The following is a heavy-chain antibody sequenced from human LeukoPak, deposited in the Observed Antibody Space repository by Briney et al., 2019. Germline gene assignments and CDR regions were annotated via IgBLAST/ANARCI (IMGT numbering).Heavy chain of an antibody. D-gene: IGHD3-10*01. CDR3: ARAYGSGSYYTSHSYYFDY. CDR1: GYSFTSYW. Sequence: GESLKISCKGSGYSFTSYWIGWVRQMPGKGLEWMGIIYPGDSDTRYSPSFQGQVTISAEKSISTAYLQWSSLKASDTAMYYCARAYGSGSYYTSHSYYFDYWGQGTLVTVSS. J-gene: IGHJ4*02. V-gene: IGHV5-51*06. CDR2: IYPGDSDT.